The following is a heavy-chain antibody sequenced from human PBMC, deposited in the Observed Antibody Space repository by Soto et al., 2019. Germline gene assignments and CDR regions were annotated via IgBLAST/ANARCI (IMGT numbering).Heavy chain of an antibody. CDR2: VNDSGST. D-gene: IGHD4-4*01. J-gene: IGHJ4*02. Sequence: SETLSLTCAVYGGSFSGYYWNWIRQPPGKGLEWIGEVNDSGSTNYKPSLKSRVTISVDKSKNQFSLKLSSVTASDTAVYYCVSQRTTVITQAYFAFWGRGALVP. CDR3: VSQRTTVITQAYFAF. CDR1: GGSFSGYY. V-gene: IGHV4-34*01.